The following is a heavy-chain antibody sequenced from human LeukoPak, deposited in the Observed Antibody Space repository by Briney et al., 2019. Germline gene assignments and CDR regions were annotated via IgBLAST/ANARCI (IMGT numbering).Heavy chain of an antibody. CDR3: ARLVGGSSWYWVYFDY. D-gene: IGHD6-13*01. Sequence: SETLSLTCTVSGGSISSYYWSWIRQPPGKGLEWSGYIYYSGSTNYNPSLKSRVTISVDTSKNQFSLKLSSVTAADTAVYYCARLVGGSSWYWVYFDYWGQGTLVTVSS. CDR1: GGSISSYY. V-gene: IGHV4-59*08. J-gene: IGHJ4*02. CDR2: IYYSGST.